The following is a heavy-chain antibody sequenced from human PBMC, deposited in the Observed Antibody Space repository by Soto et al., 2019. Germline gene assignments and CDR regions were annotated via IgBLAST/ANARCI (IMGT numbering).Heavy chain of an antibody. V-gene: IGHV2-26*01. D-gene: IGHD1-7*01. CDR3: ARTLRAITGTTHNWFDP. J-gene: IGHJ5*02. Sequence: PTLVNPTETLTLTCTVSGFSLSNARMGVSWIRQPQGKALEWLAHIFSNDEKSYSTSLKSRLTISKDTSKSQVVLTMTNMDPVDTATYYCARTLRAITGTTHNWFDPWGQGTLVTVSS. CDR2: IFSNDEK. CDR1: GFSLSNARMG.